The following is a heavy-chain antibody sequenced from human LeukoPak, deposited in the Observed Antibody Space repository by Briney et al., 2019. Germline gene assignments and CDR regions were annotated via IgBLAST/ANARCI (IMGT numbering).Heavy chain of an antibody. CDR2: IWYDGSNK. D-gene: IGHD4-23*01. J-gene: IGHJ4*02. CDR3: ARDRDYGGNSLLTS. V-gene: IGHV3-33*01. Sequence: SGGSLRLSCAASGFTFSSYGMHWVRQAPGKGLEWVAVIWYDGSNKYYADSVKGRFTISRDNSKNTLYLQMNSLRAEDTAVYYCARDRDYGGNSLLTSWGQGTLVTVSS. CDR1: GFTFSSYG.